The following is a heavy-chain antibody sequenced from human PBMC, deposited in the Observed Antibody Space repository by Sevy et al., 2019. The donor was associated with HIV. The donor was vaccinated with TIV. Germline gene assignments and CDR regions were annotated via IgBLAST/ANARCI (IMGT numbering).Heavy chain of an antibody. Sequence: GGSLRLSCAATGVTFSNYAMHWVRQAPGKRMEWVAIIWSDGAYQYHGDSVKGRFTISRDNSKNTLYLQMNNVRVEDTAVYYCARGGYYYDNAAYYALDSWGQGILVTVSS. CDR2: IWSDGAYQ. CDR1: GVTFSNYA. V-gene: IGHV3-33*01. D-gene: IGHD3-22*01. J-gene: IGHJ4*02. CDR3: ARGGYYYDNAAYYALDS.